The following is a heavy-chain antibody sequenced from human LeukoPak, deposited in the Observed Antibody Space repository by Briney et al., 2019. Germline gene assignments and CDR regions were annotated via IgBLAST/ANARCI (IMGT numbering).Heavy chain of an antibody. V-gene: IGHV2-70*04. CDR2: IDWDDDK. D-gene: IGHD5-24*01. CDR3: ARGRDGYNLDY. Sequence: SGPAQVKPTQTLTLTCTFSGFSLSTSGMRVSWIRQPPGKALEWLARIDWDDDKFYSTSLKTRLTISKDTSKNQVVLTMTNMDPVDTATYYCARGRDGYNLDYWGQGTLVTVSS. J-gene: IGHJ4*02. CDR1: GFSLSTSGMR.